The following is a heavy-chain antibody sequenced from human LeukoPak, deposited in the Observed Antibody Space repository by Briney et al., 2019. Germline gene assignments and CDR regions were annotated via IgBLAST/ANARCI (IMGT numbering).Heavy chain of an antibody. D-gene: IGHD1-7*01. CDR2: IYSGGST. CDR1: GFTVSSNY. Sequence: PGGSLRLSCAASGFTVSSNYMSWVRQAPGKGLEWVSVIYSGGSTYYADSVKGRFTISRDNSKNTLYLQMNSLRAEDTAVYYCAREASVELGFSHWGQGTLVTVSS. V-gene: IGHV3-66*01. CDR3: AREASVELGFSH. J-gene: IGHJ4*02.